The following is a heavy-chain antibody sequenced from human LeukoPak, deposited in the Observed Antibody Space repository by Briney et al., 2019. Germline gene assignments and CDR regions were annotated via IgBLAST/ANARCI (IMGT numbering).Heavy chain of an antibody. V-gene: IGHV1-46*01. CDR3: ARDWVVAGAFDI. Sequence: ASVKVSCKASGYTFSSHFIHWVRQAPGQGLEWMGMINPSGSGTTSAQKFQGRVTMTRDMSTATVYMELSSLGSEDTAVYYCARDWVVAGAFDIWGQGTMVTVSS. J-gene: IGHJ3*02. CDR1: GYTFSSHF. D-gene: IGHD2-15*01. CDR2: INPSGSGT.